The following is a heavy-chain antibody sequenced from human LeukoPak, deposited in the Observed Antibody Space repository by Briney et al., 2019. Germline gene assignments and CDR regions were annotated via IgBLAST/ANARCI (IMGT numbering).Heavy chain of an antibody. Sequence: PSETLSLTCTVSGGSISSGSYYWSWIRQPAGNGLEWIGRIYTSGSTNYNPSLKSRVTISVDTSKNQFSLKLSSVTAADTAVYYCARGDLRILSFDPWGQGTLVTVSS. CDR3: ARGDLRILSFDP. CDR2: IYTSGST. CDR1: GGSISSGSYY. V-gene: IGHV4-61*02. D-gene: IGHD2-15*01. J-gene: IGHJ5*02.